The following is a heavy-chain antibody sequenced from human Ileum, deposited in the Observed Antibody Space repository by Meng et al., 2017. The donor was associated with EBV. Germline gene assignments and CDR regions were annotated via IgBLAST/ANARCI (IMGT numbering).Heavy chain of an antibody. V-gene: IGHV3-30*18. CDR1: GFSFDTFD. J-gene: IGHJ4*02. CDR3: TNLSF. Sequence: GQLVGSGGGVVQPGRSLRVSCEASGFSFDTFDMHWARQAPGKGLEWVAVISYDENIKFYADSVKGRFTISRDNSKNTLYLQLNSLRPDDTAFYYCTNLSFWGQGTLVTVSS. CDR2: ISYDENIK. D-gene: IGHD2/OR15-2a*01.